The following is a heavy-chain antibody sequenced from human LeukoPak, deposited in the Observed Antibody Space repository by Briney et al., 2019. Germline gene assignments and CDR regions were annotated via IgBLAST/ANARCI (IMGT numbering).Heavy chain of an antibody. Sequence: SETLSLTCTVSGGSISSHYWSWIREPPGKGLEWIGYIYYSGSTNYNPSLKSRVTISVDTSKNQFSLKLSSVTAADTAVYYCARGYSSPSLMLDYWGQGTQVTVSS. CDR3: ARGYSSPSLMLDY. CDR1: GGSISSHY. J-gene: IGHJ4*02. D-gene: IGHD6-6*01. CDR2: IYYSGST. V-gene: IGHV4-59*11.